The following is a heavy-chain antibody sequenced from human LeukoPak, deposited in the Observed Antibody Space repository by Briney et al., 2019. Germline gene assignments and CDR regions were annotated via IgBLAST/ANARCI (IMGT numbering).Heavy chain of an antibody. D-gene: IGHD5-12*01. CDR2: IYYSGST. Sequence: SETLSLTCTVSGGSISSGYYWGWIRQPPGKGLEWIGSIYYSGSTYYNPSLKSRVTISVDTSKNQFSLKLSSVTAADTAVYYCARVDLDYDYAEYAFDIWGQGTMVTVSS. CDR3: ARVDLDYDYAEYAFDI. V-gene: IGHV4-38-2*02. CDR1: GGSISSGYY. J-gene: IGHJ3*02.